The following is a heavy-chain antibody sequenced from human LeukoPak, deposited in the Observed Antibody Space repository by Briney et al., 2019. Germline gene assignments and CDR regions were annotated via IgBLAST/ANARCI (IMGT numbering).Heavy chain of an antibody. CDR3: ARQPSTYYFDY. J-gene: IGHJ4*02. CDR2: IYHSGST. CDR1: GYSISGGYY. V-gene: IGHV4-38-2*01. Sequence: PSETLSLTCAVSGYSISGGYYWGWIRQPPGKGLEWIGSIYHSGSTYYNPSLKSRVTISVDTSKNQFSLKLSSVTAADTAVYYCARQPSTYYFDYWGQGTLVTVSS.